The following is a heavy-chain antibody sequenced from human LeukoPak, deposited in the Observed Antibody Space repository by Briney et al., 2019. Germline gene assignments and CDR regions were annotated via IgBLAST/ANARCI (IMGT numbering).Heavy chain of an antibody. Sequence: GGSLRLSCAASGFTFSSYSMNWVRQAPGKGLEWVSSISSSSSYIYYADSVMGRFTISRDNAKNSLYLQMNSLRAEDTAVYYCARGKWLVPSEAACFDYWGQGTLVTVSS. D-gene: IGHD6-19*01. CDR1: GFTFSSYS. V-gene: IGHV3-21*01. J-gene: IGHJ4*02. CDR3: ARGKWLVPSEAACFDY. CDR2: ISSSSSYI.